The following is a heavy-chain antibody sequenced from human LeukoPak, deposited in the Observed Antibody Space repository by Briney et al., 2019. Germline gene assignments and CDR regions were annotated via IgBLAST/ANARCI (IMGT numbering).Heavy chain of an antibody. D-gene: IGHD1-26*01. Sequence: GGSLRLSCAASGFTFSSYGMHWVRQAPGKGLEWVAFIRYDGGNKYYADSVKGRFTISRDNSKNTLYLQMNSLRAEDTAVYYCAKAWEFDYWGQGTLVTVSS. CDR2: IRYDGGNK. CDR3: AKAWEFDY. V-gene: IGHV3-30*02. J-gene: IGHJ4*02. CDR1: GFTFSSYG.